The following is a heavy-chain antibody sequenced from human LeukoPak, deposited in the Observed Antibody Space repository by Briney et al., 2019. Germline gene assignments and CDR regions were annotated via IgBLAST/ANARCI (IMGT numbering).Heavy chain of an antibody. CDR2: IYYSGST. CDR3: ARAYYSSSVDY. J-gene: IGHJ4*02. V-gene: IGHV4-59*01. Sequence: SETLSLTCTVSGGSISSYYWSWIRQPPGKGLEWIGYIYYSGSTNYNPSLKSRVTISVDTSKNQFSLKLSSVTAADTAVYYCARAYYSSSVDYWGQGTLVTVSS. CDR1: GGSISSYY. D-gene: IGHD6-6*01.